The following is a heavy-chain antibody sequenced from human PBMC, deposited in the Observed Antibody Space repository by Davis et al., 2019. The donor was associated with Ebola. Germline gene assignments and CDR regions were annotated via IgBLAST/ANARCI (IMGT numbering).Heavy chain of an antibody. CDR1: GFTFSSYA. CDR3: ARGLTTVTTSSWFDP. D-gene: IGHD4-17*01. V-gene: IGHV3-30-3*01. J-gene: IGHJ5*02. CDR2: ISYDGSNK. Sequence: GESLKISCAASGFTFSSYAMHWVRQAPGKGLEWVAVISYDGSNKYYADSVKGRFTISRDNSKNTLYLQMNSLRAEDTAVYYCARGLTTVTTSSWFDPWGQGTLVTVSS.